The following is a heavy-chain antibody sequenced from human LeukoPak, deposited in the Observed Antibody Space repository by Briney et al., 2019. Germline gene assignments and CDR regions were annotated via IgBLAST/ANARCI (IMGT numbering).Heavy chain of an antibody. CDR3: ARHPDHYGDYGELYFDY. J-gene: IGHJ4*02. D-gene: IGHD4-17*01. CDR2: IYYSGST. V-gene: IGHV4-39*01. Sequence: SETLSLTCTVSSGSISSSSYYWGWIRQPPGKGREWIGRIYYSGSTYYNPSLKSRITISVDTSKNQSSLKLSSVTAADTAVYYCARHPDHYGDYGELYFDYWGQGTLVTVSS. CDR1: SGSISSSSYY.